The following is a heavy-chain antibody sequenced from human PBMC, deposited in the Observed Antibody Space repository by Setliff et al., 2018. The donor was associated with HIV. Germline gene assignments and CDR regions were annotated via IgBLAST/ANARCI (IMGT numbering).Heavy chain of an antibody. CDR2: IYTSGRT. CDR1: GGSISSGVHY. D-gene: IGHD2-21*02. Sequence: SETLSLTCTVSGGSISSGVHYWSWIRQPAGKGLEWIGLIYTSGRTNYNSSLKRRVTISVDTSKNQFSLKLSSVTAADTAVYYCARGESYCGTDCYWSSFDDWGQGILVTVSS. V-gene: IGHV4-61*02. J-gene: IGHJ4*02. CDR3: ARGESYCGTDCYWSSFDD.